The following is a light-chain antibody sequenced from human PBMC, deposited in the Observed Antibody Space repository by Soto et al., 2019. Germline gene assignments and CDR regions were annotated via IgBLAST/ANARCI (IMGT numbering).Light chain of an antibody. V-gene: IGKV3-15*01. CDR1: QSVSNN. J-gene: IGKJ1*01. CDR2: GAS. CDR3: QQFNKWPWT. Sequence: THSPGTLSLAPGERAPLSCRASQSVSNNLAWYQQKPGQAPRLHIYGASTRATGIPARFSASGSGTEFTLTISSLQSEDFAVYSCQQFNKWPWTFGQGTKVDIK.